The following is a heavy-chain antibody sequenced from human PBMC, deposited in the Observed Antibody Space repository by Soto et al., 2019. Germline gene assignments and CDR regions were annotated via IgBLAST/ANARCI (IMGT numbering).Heavy chain of an antibody. CDR1: GFTFSTYA. Sequence: EVQLLESGGGLVEPGGSLRLSCAASGFTFSTYAMSWVRQAPGKGLEWVSAISDSGDRTYYVDSVKGRFTISRDNSKNTLYLQMNSLRAEDTAVYFCVKELVNSGWTYFDYWGQGTLVTVSS. CDR3: VKELVNSGWTYFDY. V-gene: IGHV3-23*01. CDR2: ISDSGDRT. J-gene: IGHJ4*02. D-gene: IGHD6-19*01.